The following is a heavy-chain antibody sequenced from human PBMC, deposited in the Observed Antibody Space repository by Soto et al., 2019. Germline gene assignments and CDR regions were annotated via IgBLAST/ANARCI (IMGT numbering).Heavy chain of an antibody. V-gene: IGHV4-59*01. CDR2: IYYSGST. CDR1: GGSISSYY. CDR3: ARIQHGNDAFDI. D-gene: IGHD6-13*01. J-gene: IGHJ3*02. Sequence: SETLSLTCTVSGGSISSYYWSWIRQPPGKGLEWIGYIYYSGSTNYNPSLKSRVTISVDTSKNQFSLKLSSVTAADTAVYYCARIQHGNDAFDIWGRGTMVTVSS.